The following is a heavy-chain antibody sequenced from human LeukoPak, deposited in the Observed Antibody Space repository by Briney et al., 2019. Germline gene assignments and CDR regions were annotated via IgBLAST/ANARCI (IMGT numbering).Heavy chain of an antibody. Sequence: PSETLSLTCTVSGGSISSYYWSWIRQPPGKGLEWIGYIYYSGSTNYNPSLKSRVTISVDTSKNQFSLKLSSVTAADTAVYYCARGRGYYYGSGSYYNIDQHAKRDNWFDPWGQGTLVTVSS. J-gene: IGHJ5*02. CDR1: GGSISSYY. CDR3: ARGRGYYYGSGSYYNIDQHAKRDNWFDP. D-gene: IGHD3-10*01. CDR2: IYYSGST. V-gene: IGHV4-59*01.